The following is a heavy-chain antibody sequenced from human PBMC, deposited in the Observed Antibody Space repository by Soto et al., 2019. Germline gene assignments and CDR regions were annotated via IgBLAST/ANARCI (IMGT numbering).Heavy chain of an antibody. CDR3: AISRGWGAPNDY. J-gene: IGHJ4*02. V-gene: IGHV3-48*03. D-gene: IGHD3-16*01. CDR1: GFMFISYD. Sequence: GGSLRLSCAVSGFMFISYDMIWVRQAPGKGLELISYISSSGSTVSYANSVKGRFTISRDNAENSLFLQMNSLRDEDTAFYYCAISRGWGAPNDYWGQGTLVTVSS. CDR2: ISSSGSTV.